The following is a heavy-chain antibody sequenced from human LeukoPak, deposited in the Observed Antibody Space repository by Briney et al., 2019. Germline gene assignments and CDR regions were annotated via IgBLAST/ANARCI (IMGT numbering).Heavy chain of an antibody. CDR1: GFTFSSYA. V-gene: IGHV3-23*01. D-gene: IGHD2-8*01. CDR2: ISGSGGST. CDR3: AKGSTGYARAAHPSPFDP. Sequence: AGGSLRLSCAASGFTFSSYAMSWVRQAPGKGLEWVSAISGSGGSTYYADSVKGRFTISRDNSKNTLYLQMNSLRAEDTAVYYCAKGSTGYARAAHPSPFDPWGQGTLVTVSS. J-gene: IGHJ5*02.